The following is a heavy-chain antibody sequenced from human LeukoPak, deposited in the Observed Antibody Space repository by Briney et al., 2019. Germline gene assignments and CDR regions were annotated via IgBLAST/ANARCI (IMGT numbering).Heavy chain of an antibody. D-gene: IGHD1-1*01. CDR2: FDPEDGET. V-gene: IGHV1-24*01. Sequence: VASVKVSCKASGYTFTDYYMHWVRQAPGKGLEWMGGFDPEDGETIYAQKFQGRVTMTEDTSTDTAYMELSSLRSEDTAVYYCATAGVRPDYFDYWGQGTLVTVSS. CDR3: ATAGVRPDYFDY. CDR1: GYTFTDYY. J-gene: IGHJ4*02.